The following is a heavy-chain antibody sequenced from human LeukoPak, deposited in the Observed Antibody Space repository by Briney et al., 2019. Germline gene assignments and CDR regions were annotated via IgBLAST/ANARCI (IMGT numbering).Heavy chain of an antibody. V-gene: IGHV4-39*01. D-gene: IGHD3-22*01. CDR3: ARQYYDRTGYYYFDH. CDR2: MYYSGST. Sequence: TFSSYEMTWVRQAPGKGLEWIGSMYYSGSTYSNASLKSRVTISADTSKNQFSLKLSSVTAADTATYYCARQYYDRTGYYYFDHWTQGTLVTVSS. J-gene: IGHJ4*02. CDR1: TFSSYE.